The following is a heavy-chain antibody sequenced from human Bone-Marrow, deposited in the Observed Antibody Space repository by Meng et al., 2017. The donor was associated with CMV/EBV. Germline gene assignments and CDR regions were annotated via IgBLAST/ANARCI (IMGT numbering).Heavy chain of an antibody. J-gene: IGHJ5*02. D-gene: IGHD2-2*02. CDR1: GDSVSSGNYY. CDR3: ARAIPYCTSNSCHKRWFDP. Sequence: SETLSLTCTVSGDSVSSGNYYWSWIRQPPGKGLEWIGYIYSSGSTNYNPSLKSRVTISVDTSKNRFSLRLSSVTAADTAVYYCARAIPYCTSNSCHKRWFDPWGQGALVTVSS. CDR2: IYSSGST. V-gene: IGHV4-61*01.